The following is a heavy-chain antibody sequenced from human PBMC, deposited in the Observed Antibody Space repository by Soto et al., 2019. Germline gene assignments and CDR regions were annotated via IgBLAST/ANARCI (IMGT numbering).Heavy chain of an antibody. J-gene: IGHJ4*02. V-gene: IGHV3-30*18. Sequence: PGGSLRLSCAASGFTLSSHGMHWVRQAPGKGLEWVAVLSHDGSNKFYAVSVEGRFTISRDDSKNTLYLQMNSLRAEDTAMYYCAKENTFADYWGQGTLVTVSS. CDR3: AKENTFADY. CDR1: GFTLSSHG. D-gene: IGHD2-2*02. CDR2: LSHDGSNK.